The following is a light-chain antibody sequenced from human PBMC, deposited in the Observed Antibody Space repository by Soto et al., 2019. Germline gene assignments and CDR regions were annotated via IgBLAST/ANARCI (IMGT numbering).Light chain of an antibody. CDR1: QSVSSSY. J-gene: IGKJ1*01. CDR2: GAS. CDR3: QQYGSSPVT. V-gene: IGKV3-20*01. Sequence: EIVLTQSPGTLSLSPGERATLSCRASQSVSSSYLAWYQQKPGQAPRLLIYGASSRATGIPDRFSGSGSGKDFTLTISRLEPEDFAVYYCQQYGSSPVTLGQGTKVDIK.